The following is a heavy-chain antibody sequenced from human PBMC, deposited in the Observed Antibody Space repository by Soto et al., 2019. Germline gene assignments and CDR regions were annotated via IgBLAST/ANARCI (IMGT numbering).Heavy chain of an antibody. CDR3: ARSYCSTLTCYSTWFDP. CDR2: ISPYNGDT. D-gene: IGHD2-15*01. J-gene: IGHJ5*02. V-gene: IGHV1-18*04. CDR1: GYTFRIYG. Sequence: PSVKVSCKASGYTFRIYGITWLRQAPGQGLEWMGWISPYNGDTSFAQKFQGRVSLTTDTPTSTAYMELRSLRPDDTAVYYCARSYCSTLTCYSTWFDPWGQGTLVTVSS.